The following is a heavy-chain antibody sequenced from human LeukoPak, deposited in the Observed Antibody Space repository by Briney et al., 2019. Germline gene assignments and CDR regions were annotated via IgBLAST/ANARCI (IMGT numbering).Heavy chain of an antibody. CDR3: ARNRRDAHNYYYYGMDV. J-gene: IGHJ6*02. V-gene: IGHV3-13*01. CDR2: IGSAGDT. CDR1: GFTFSSYD. Sequence: GGSLRLSCVASGFTFSSYDIHWVRQATGKGLEWVSGIGSAGDTYYADSVKGRFTITRENGENSLYLQMNSLRAGDTAVYFCARNRRDAHNYYYYGMDVWGQGTTVTVSS. D-gene: IGHD5-24*01.